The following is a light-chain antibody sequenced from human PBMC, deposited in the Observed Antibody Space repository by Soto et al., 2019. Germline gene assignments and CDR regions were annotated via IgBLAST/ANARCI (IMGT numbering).Light chain of an antibody. V-gene: IGKV3D-20*01. J-gene: IGKJ2*01. CDR3: QQYGSSPYT. CDR2: DAS. CDR1: QSVISSY. Sequence: EIVLTQSPATLSLSPGERATLSCGASQSVISSYLAWYQQKPGLAPRLLIYDASSRATGIPDRFSGSGSGTDFTLTISRLEPEDFEVYYWQQYGSSPYTFGQGTKPEIK.